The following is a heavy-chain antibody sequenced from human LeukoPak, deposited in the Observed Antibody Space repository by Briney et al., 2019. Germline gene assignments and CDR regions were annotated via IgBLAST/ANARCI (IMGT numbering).Heavy chain of an antibody. J-gene: IGHJ4*02. Sequence: SETLSLTCAVYGGSFSGYYWSWIRQPPGKGLEWIGEINHSGSTNYNPSLKSRVTISVDRSKNQFSLKLSSVTAADTAVYYCARVGITMVRGVIITTPYFDYWGQGTLVTVSS. CDR3: ARVGITMVRGVIITTPYFDY. V-gene: IGHV4-34*01. CDR1: GGSFSGYY. CDR2: INHSGST. D-gene: IGHD3-10*01.